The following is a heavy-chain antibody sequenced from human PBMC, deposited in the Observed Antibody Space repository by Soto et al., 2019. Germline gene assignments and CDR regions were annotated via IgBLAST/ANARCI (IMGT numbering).Heavy chain of an antibody. CDR2: IDPSDSYT. J-gene: IGHJ6*02. D-gene: IGHD6-6*01. CDR3: ARQVSSSPLGYYGMDV. CDR1: GYSFTSYW. Sequence: EVQLVQSGAEVKKPGESLRISCKGSGYSFTSYWISWVRQMPGKGLEWMGRIDPSDSYTNYSPSFQGHVTISADKSISTAYLQWSSLKASDTAMYYCARQVSSSPLGYYGMDVWGQGTTVTVSS. V-gene: IGHV5-10-1*03.